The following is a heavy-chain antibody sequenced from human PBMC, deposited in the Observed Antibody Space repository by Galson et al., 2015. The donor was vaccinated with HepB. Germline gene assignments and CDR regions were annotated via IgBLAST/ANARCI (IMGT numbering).Heavy chain of an antibody. CDR1: GFTFSSYS. V-gene: IGHV3-48*01. CDR2: ISSSSSTI. D-gene: IGHD3-22*01. CDR3: ARGTYYYDSSGYYPFDY. Sequence: SLRLSCAASGFTFSSYSMNWVRQAPGKGLEWVSYISSSSSTIYYADSVKGRFTISRDNAKNSLYLQMNSLRAEDTAVYYCARGTYYYDSSGYYPFDYWGQGTLVTVTS. J-gene: IGHJ4*02.